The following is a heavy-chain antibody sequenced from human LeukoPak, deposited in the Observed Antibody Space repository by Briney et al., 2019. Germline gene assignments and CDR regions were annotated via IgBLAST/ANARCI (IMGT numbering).Heavy chain of an antibody. CDR1: GGSISSYY. CDR2: IYYSGST. Sequence: SETLSLTCTVSGGSISSYYWSWIRQPPGKGLEWIGYIYYSGSTNYNPSLKSRVTISVDTSKNQFSLKLSSVPAADTAVYYCARALSRGSSGYYFDYWGQGTLVTVSS. D-gene: IGHD3-22*01. V-gene: IGHV4-59*01. J-gene: IGHJ4*02. CDR3: ARALSRGSSGYYFDY.